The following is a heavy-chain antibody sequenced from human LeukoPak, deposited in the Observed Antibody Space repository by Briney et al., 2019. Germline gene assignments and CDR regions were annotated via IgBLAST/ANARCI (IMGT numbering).Heavy chain of an antibody. D-gene: IGHD1-26*01. V-gene: IGHV4-39*01. CDR1: GGSISSSSYY. J-gene: IGHJ4*02. CDR2: IYYSGST. Sequence: SETLSLTCTVSGGSISSSSYYWGWNRQPPGKGLEWIGSIYYSGSTYYNPSLKSRVTISVDTSKNQFSLKLSSVTAADTAVYYCARGLRPLVGATGYFDYWGQGTLVTVSS. CDR3: ARGLRPLVGATGYFDY.